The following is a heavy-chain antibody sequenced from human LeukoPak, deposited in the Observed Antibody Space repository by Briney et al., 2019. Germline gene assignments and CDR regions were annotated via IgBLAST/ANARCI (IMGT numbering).Heavy chain of an antibody. D-gene: IGHD2-15*01. CDR3: AILRVGYCSGGSCPTNWFDP. CDR2: INTNTGNP. CDR1: GYTFTSYA. J-gene: IGHJ5*02. Sequence: ASVKVSCKASGYTFTSYAMNWVRQAPGQGLEWMGWINTNTGNPTYAQGFTGRFVFPLDTSVSTAYLQISSLKAEDTAVYYCAILRVGYCSGGSCPTNWFDPWGQGTLVTVSS. V-gene: IGHV7-4-1*02.